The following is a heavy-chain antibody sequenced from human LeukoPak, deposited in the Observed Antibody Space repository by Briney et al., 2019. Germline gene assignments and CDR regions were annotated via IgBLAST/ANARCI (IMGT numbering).Heavy chain of an antibody. CDR1: GYTFTSYG. D-gene: IGHD6-13*01. CDR3: ARDLTPGGEAIAAAGTPLDY. J-gene: IGHJ4*02. V-gene: IGHV1-18*01. Sequence: ASVKVSCKASGYTFTSYGISWVRQAPGQGLEWMGWISAYNGNTNYAQKLQGRVTMTTDTSTSTAYLELRSLRSDDTAVYYCARDLTPGGEAIAAAGTPLDYWGQGTLVTVSS. CDR2: ISAYNGNT.